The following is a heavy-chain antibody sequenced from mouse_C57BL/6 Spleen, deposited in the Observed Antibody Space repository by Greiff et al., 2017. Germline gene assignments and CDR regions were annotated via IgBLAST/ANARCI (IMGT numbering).Heavy chain of an antibody. Sequence: EVKLVESGGGLVKPGGSLKLSCAASGFTFSSYTLSWVRQTPEKRLEWVATISGGGGNTYYPDSVKGRFTISRDNAKNTLYLQMRSLRSEDTALSYCARHGTAHWYVDVWGTGTTVTVSS. CDR2: ISGGGGNT. CDR1: GFTFSSYT. CDR3: ARHGTAHWYVDV. J-gene: IGHJ1*03. V-gene: IGHV5-9*01. D-gene: IGHD3-1*01.